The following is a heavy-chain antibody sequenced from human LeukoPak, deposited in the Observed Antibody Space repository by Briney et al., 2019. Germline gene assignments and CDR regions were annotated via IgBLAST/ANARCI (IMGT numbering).Heavy chain of an antibody. V-gene: IGHV4-61*02. J-gene: IGHJ4*02. CDR1: GGSISSGSYY. CDR3: ARGEDDYGDYVHDY. Sequence: PSETLSLTCTVSGGSISSGSYYWSWIRQPAGKGLEWIGRIYTSGSTNYNPSLKSRVTISVDTSKNQFSLKLSSVTAADTAVYYCARGEDDYGDYVHDYWGQGTLVTVSS. D-gene: IGHD4-17*01. CDR2: IYTSGST.